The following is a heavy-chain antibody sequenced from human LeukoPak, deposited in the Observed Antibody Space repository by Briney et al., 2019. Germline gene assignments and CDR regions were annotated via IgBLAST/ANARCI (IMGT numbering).Heavy chain of an antibody. V-gene: IGHV1-2*02. Sequence: GASVKVSCKASGYTFTDYYMYWVRQAPGQGLEWMGWIIPNSGGTDYAQRFQGRVTMTRDTSITTAYMELSSLRSDDTAVYYCAKDLVYGGTPRWGQGTLVTVSS. J-gene: IGHJ4*02. CDR2: IIPNSGGT. D-gene: IGHD4-23*01. CDR3: AKDLVYGGTPR. CDR1: GYTFTDYY.